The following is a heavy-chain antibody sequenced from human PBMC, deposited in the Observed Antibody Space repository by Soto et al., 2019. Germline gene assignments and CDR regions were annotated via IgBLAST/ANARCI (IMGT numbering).Heavy chain of an antibody. CDR1: DGSFSNYQ. Sequence: KTSETLSLTCAVRDGSFSNYQWSWIRQTPGQGLEWIGEINHSGTTNYNPSLRSRITMSVDTSKKELSLKLTSVTAADTAIYYCARGWRFDPWGQGTLVTVSS. J-gene: IGHJ5*02. V-gene: IGHV4-34*01. CDR2: INHSGTT. CDR3: ARGWRFDP.